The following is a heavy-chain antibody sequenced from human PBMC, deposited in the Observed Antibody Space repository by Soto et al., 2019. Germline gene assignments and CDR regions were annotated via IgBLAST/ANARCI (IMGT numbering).Heavy chain of an antibody. CDR2: IIPIFGTA. D-gene: IGHD5-18*01. Sequence: GASVKVSCKASGGTFSSYAINWVRQAPGQGLEWMGGIIPIFGTANYAQKFQGRVTITADESTSTAYMELSSLRSEDTAVYYCARDGYRYGYTAYYYYGMDVWGQGTTVTLSS. CDR3: ARDGYRYGYTAYYYYGMDV. V-gene: IGHV1-69*13. CDR1: GGTFSSYA. J-gene: IGHJ6*02.